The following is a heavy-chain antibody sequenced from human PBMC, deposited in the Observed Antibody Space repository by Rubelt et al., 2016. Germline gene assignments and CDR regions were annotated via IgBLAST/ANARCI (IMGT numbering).Heavy chain of an antibody. V-gene: IGHV4-34*01. CDR1: GGSFSGYY. Sequence: QVQLQQWGAGLLKPSETLSLTCAVYGGSFSGYYWSCIRQPPGKGLEWIGEINHSGSTNYNPSLKSRVTISVDTSKNQFSLKLTSVTDADTAVYYCARIRLLYYYRGAFDIWGQGTMVTVSS. CDR3: ARIRLLYYYRGAFDI. J-gene: IGHJ3*02. CDR2: INHSGST. D-gene: IGHD3-10*01.